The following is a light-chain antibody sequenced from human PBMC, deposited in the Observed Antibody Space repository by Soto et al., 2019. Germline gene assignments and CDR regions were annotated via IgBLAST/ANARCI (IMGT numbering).Light chain of an antibody. CDR2: GVS. J-gene: IGKJ1*01. Sequence: EILLTPSPGTLSLSPGERATLSCRASQSVSSSYLSWYQQKPGQTPRLLIYGVSRRATGIPDRFSGSGSGTDFTLTISRLEPEDFAVYYCQHYGSSWLTFGQGTKVDIK. V-gene: IGKV3-20*01. CDR3: QHYGSSWLT. CDR1: QSVSSSY.